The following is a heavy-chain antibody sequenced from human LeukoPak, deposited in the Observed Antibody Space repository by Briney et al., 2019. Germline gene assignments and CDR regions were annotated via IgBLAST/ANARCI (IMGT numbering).Heavy chain of an antibody. D-gene: IGHD6-19*01. V-gene: IGHV4-39*01. Sequence: SETLSLTCTVSGGSISSSSYYWGWIRQPPGKGLEWIGSIYYSGSTYYNPSLKSRVTISVDTSKNQFSLKLSSVTAADTSVYYCARHRSGWYLDYWGQGTLVTVSS. CDR2: IYYSGST. J-gene: IGHJ4*02. CDR3: ARHRSGWYLDY. CDR1: GGSISSSSYY.